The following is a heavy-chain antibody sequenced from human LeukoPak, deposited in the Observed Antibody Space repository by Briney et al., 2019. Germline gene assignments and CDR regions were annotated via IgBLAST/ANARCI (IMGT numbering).Heavy chain of an antibody. D-gene: IGHD1-7*01. J-gene: IGHJ4*02. CDR1: GFTFNSYA. CDR2: ITGSGTGT. Sequence: PGGSPRLSCAASGFTFNSYAMSWVRQGPGQGLEWVSAITGSGTGTYYADSVEGRFTISRDSSKNTLYLQMNSLRAEDTAVYYCAKDQDQKLPRGGLFHYWGQGTLVTVSS. CDR3: AKDQDQKLPRGGLFHY. V-gene: IGHV3-23*01.